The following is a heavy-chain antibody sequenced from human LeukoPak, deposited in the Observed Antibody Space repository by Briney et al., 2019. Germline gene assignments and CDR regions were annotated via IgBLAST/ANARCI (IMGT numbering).Heavy chain of an antibody. CDR2: IYPGDSDT. CDR1: GYSFTTYW. CDR3: ARQTAVAGDY. Sequence: GESLKISCRGSGYSFTTYWIGWVRQMPGKGLEWMGIIYPGDSDTRYSPSSQGQVTISADKSISTAYLQWSSLKASDTAMYYCARQTAVAGDYWGQGTLVTVSS. D-gene: IGHD6-19*01. J-gene: IGHJ4*02. V-gene: IGHV5-51*01.